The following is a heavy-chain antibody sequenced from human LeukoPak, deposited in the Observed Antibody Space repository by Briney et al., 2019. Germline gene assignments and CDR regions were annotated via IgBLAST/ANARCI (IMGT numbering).Heavy chain of an antibody. CDR1: GFTVSSNY. CDR3: ATYQTDRTFDY. CDR2: IYSGGST. J-gene: IGHJ4*02. Sequence: GGSLRLSCAASGFTVSSNYVSWVRQAPGKGLEWVSVIYSGGSTYYADSVRGRFTISRDNSKNTLYLQMNSLRAEDTAVYYCATYQTDRTFDYWGQGTLVTVSS. D-gene: IGHD3-22*01. V-gene: IGHV3-66*01.